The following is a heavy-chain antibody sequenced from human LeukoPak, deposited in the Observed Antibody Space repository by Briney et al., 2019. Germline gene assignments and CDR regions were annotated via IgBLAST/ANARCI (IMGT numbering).Heavy chain of an antibody. D-gene: IGHD2-2*01. Sequence: SETLSLTCAVYGGSFSGYYWSWIRQPPGKGLEWIGEINHSGSTNYNPSLKSRVTISVDTSKNQFSLKLSSVTAADTAVYYCARRGGYCSSTSCYVGGNNWFDPWGQGTLVTVSS. J-gene: IGHJ5*02. CDR1: GGSFSGYY. CDR2: INHSGST. V-gene: IGHV4-34*01. CDR3: ARRGGYCSSTSCYVGGNNWFDP.